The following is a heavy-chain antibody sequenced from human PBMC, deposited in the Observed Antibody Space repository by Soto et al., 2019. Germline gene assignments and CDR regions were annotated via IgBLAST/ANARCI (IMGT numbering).Heavy chain of an antibody. CDR1: GGSISSYY. J-gene: IGHJ4*02. V-gene: IGHV4-59*01. CDR3: ARTYSSGYSYGRFDY. D-gene: IGHD5-18*01. Sequence: QVQLQESGPGLVKPSETLSLTCTVSGGSISSYYWSWIRQPPGKGLEWIGYIYYSGSTNYNPSLKSRVTISVDTSKSQFSLKLSSVTAADTAVYYCARTYSSGYSYGRFDYWGQGTLVTVSS. CDR2: IYYSGST.